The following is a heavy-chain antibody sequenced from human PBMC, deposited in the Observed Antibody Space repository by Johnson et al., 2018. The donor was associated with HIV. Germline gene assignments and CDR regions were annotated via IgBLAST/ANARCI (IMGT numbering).Heavy chain of an antibody. Sequence: QVQLVESGGGVVQPGRSMRLSCAASGFTFSSYGMHWVHQAPGKGLEWVAVIWYDGSNKYYADSVKGRFTISRDNSKNTLYLQMNSLRAEDTAVYYCARDFRAAAGNDAFDIWGQGTMVTVSS. CDR1: GFTFSSYG. J-gene: IGHJ3*02. D-gene: IGHD6-13*01. V-gene: IGHV3-33*01. CDR3: ARDFRAAAGNDAFDI. CDR2: IWYDGSNK.